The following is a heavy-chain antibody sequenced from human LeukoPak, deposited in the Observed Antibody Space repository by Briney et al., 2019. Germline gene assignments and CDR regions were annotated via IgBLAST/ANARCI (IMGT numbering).Heavy chain of an antibody. CDR3: ARDGDGSGSYEN. V-gene: IGHV4-39*07. J-gene: IGHJ4*02. Sequence: SETLSLTCTVSGGSISSSSYYWGWIRQPPGKGLEWIGSIYYSGSTYYNPSLKSRVTISVDTSKNQFSLNLSSVTAADTAVYYCARDGDGSGSYENWGQGTLVTVSS. D-gene: IGHD3-10*01. CDR2: IYYSGST. CDR1: GGSISSSSYY.